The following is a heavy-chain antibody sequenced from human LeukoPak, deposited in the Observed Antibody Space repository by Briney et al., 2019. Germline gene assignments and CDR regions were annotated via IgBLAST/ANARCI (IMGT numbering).Heavy chain of an antibody. Sequence: ASVKVSCKASGYTFNSYGINWVRQAAGQGLEWMGRISAYKGYTNYAQRYQGRATLTTDPFTSTAYMELRSLRSDDTAVYYCATPYGGSGYDYGVYWGQGTLVTVSS. CDR1: GYTFNSYG. CDR3: ATPYGGSGYDYGVY. J-gene: IGHJ4*02. D-gene: IGHD5-12*01. V-gene: IGHV1-18*01. CDR2: ISAYKGYT.